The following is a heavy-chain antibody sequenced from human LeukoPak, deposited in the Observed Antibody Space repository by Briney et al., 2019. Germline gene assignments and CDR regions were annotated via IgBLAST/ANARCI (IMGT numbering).Heavy chain of an antibody. J-gene: IGHJ3*02. D-gene: IGHD2-2*02. V-gene: IGHV1-46*01. CDR3: ARGGRSTSCYIGCWGDAFDI. Sequence: ASVKVSCKSFGYTFTSNYMHWVRQAPGQGPEWMGVISPSGASTTYAQTFQGRVTLTRDMSTSTDYLELSSLRSEDTAVYYCARGGRSTSCYIGCWGDAFDIWGQGTMVTVSS. CDR2: ISPSGAST. CDR1: GYTFTSNY.